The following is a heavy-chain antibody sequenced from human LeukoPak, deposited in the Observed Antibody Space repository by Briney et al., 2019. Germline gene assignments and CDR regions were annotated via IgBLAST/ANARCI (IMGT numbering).Heavy chain of an antibody. J-gene: IGHJ4*02. Sequence: SSETLSLTCAVYGGSFSGYYWSWIRQPPGKGLEWTGEINHSGSTIYNPSLKSRVTISVDTSKNQFSLKLSSVTAADTAVYYCARGGPYYYDSSGYYYPRYFDYWGQGTLVTVSS. CDR3: ARGGPYYYDSSGYYYPRYFDY. CDR1: GGSFSGYY. D-gene: IGHD3-22*01. V-gene: IGHV4-34*01. CDR2: INHSGST.